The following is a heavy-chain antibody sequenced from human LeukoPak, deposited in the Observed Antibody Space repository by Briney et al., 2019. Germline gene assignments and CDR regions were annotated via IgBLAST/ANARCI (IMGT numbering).Heavy chain of an antibody. CDR1: GFTFSSYE. J-gene: IGHJ4*02. D-gene: IGHD4-17*01. CDR2: ISSGSTI. Sequence: GGSLRLSCAASGFTFSSYEMNWVRQAPGKGLEWVSYISSGSTIYYADSVKGRFTISRDNAKNSLYLQMNSLRAEDTAVYYCASVTTSARPAYWGQGTLVTVSS. V-gene: IGHV3-48*03. CDR3: ASVTTSARPAY.